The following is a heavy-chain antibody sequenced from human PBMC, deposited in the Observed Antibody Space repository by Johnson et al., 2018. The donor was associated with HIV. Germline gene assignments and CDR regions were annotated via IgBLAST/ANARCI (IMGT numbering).Heavy chain of an antibody. D-gene: IGHD6-13*01. CDR3: ASGLAAARGAFDI. CDR1: GFTFSSYG. Sequence: VQLVESGGGVVQPGRSLRLSCAASGFTFSSYGMHWVRQAPGKGLEWVSYISSSGLTIYYADSVKGRFTISRDNAKNSLYLQMNSLNTEDTAVYYCASGLAAARGAFDIWGQGTMVTVSS. V-gene: IGHV3-48*04. CDR2: ISSSGLTI. J-gene: IGHJ3*02.